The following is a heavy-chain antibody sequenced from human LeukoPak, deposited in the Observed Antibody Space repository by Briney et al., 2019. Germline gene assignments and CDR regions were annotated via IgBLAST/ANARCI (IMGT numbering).Heavy chain of an antibody. Sequence: PGRSLRLSCAASGFTFSSYGMHWVRQAPGKGLEWVAFIRYDGSNEYYADSVKGRFTISRDNSKNTLHLQMNSLRVEDTAVYYCARPMNEYDSSGFFHYWGQGTLVTVSS. CDR2: IRYDGSNE. CDR3: ARPMNEYDSSGFFHY. J-gene: IGHJ4*02. D-gene: IGHD3-22*01. CDR1: GFTFSSYG. V-gene: IGHV3-33*08.